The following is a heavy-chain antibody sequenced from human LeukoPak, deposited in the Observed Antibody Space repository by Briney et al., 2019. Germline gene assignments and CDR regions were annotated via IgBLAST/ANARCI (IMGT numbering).Heavy chain of an antibody. V-gene: IGHV3-20*04. Sequence: GGSLRLSCAASGFTFGNYAMSWVRHAPGKGLEWVSGINWNGGSTGYVDSVEGQFTISRDNSKNSLCLQMNSLRAEDTALYYCARHNYPSYYYYMDVWGTGTTVTVSS. CDR1: GFTFGNYA. CDR3: ARHNYPSYYYYMDV. J-gene: IGHJ6*03. D-gene: IGHD1-1*01. CDR2: INWNGGST.